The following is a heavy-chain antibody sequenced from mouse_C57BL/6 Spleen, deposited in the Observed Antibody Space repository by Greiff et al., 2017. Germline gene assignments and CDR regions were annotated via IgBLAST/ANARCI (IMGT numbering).Heavy chain of an antibody. D-gene: IGHD2-5*01. CDR3: AYSNGFAY. Sequence: EVQLQQSGAELVKPGASVKLSCTASGFNIKDYYMHWVKQRTEQGLEWIGRIDPEDGETKYATKFQGKATITADTSSNTAYLQLSSLTSEDTAVYYCAYSNGFAYWGQGTLVTVSA. CDR2: IDPEDGET. J-gene: IGHJ3*01. V-gene: IGHV14-2*01. CDR1: GFNIKDYY.